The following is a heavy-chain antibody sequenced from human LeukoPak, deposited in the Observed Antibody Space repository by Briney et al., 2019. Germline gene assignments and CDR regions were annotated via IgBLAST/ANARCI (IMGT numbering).Heavy chain of an antibody. CDR2: INHGGST. CDR3: ARTVRYCSGGSCYLGAFDI. D-gene: IGHD2-15*01. CDR1: GGSISSSSYY. Sequence: SETLSLTCTVSGGSISSSSYYWSWIRQPPGKGLEWIGEINHGGSTNYNPSLKSRVTISVDTSKNQFSLKLSSVTAADTAVYYCARTVRYCSGGSCYLGAFDIWGQGTMVTVSS. V-gene: IGHV4-39*07. J-gene: IGHJ3*02.